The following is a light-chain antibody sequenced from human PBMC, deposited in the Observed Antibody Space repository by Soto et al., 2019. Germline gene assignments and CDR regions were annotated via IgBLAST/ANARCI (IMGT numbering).Light chain of an antibody. CDR3: QQYGTSPFS. CDR1: QRLTSNY. CDR2: GAS. J-gene: IGKJ3*01. V-gene: IGKV3-20*01. Sequence: EIVLTQSPGTLSLSPGERATVSCRTSQRLTSNYLAWYQQKPGQAPRLPIYGASTRATGIPDRFSGSGSGTDFTLTISRLEPEDFALYYCQQYGTSPFSFGPGTKVDIK.